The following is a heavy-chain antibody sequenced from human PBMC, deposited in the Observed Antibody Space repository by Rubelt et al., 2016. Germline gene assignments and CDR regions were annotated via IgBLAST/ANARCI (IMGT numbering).Heavy chain of an antibody. D-gene: IGHD4-17*01. Sequence: QVQLVQSGAEVKKPGASVKVSCKASGYTFTSYYMHWVRQAPGQGLEWMGIINPSGGSTSYAQKFQGRVTMTRDTSTSTFYMELSSLRSEDTAVYYCARAASTVTTLLDLGYWGQGTLVTVSS. CDR3: ARAASTVTTLLDLGY. CDR1: GYTFTSYY. CDR2: INPSGGST. J-gene: IGHJ4*02. V-gene: IGHV1-46*01.